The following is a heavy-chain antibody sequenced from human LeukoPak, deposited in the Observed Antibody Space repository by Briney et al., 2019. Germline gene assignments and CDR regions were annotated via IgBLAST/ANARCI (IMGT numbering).Heavy chain of an antibody. CDR2: IKQDGSEK. J-gene: IGHJ4*02. V-gene: IGHV3-7*01. D-gene: IGHD2-2*01. CDR1: GFTFSSYW. Sequence: PGGSLRLSCAASGFTFSSYWMSWVRQAPGKGLEWVANIKQDGSEKYYVDSVKGRFTISRDNAKNSLYLQMNSLRAEDTAVYYCARVGYCSSTSCWFDYWGQGTLVTVSS. CDR3: ARVGYCSSTSCWFDY.